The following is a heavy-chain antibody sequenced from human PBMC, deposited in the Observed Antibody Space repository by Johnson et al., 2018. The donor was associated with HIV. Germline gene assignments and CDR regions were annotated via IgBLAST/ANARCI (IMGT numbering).Heavy chain of an antibody. Sequence: VQLVESGGGLVQPGGSLILSCAASGFTFSSYWMHWVRQAPGKGLMWVSRISSDGSSTYYADSVKGRFTISRDNAKNTMFVQMNSLRAEDTAVYYCARSGPNWAFDFWGQGTMVTVSS. CDR2: ISSDGSST. CDR1: GFTFSSYW. D-gene: IGHD1-1*01. J-gene: IGHJ3*01. V-gene: IGHV3-74*02. CDR3: ARSGPNWAFDF.